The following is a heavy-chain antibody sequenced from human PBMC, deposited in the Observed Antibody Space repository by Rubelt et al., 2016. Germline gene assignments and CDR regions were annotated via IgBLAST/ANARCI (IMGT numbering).Heavy chain of an antibody. CDR2: IIPILGIA. V-gene: IGHV1-69*04. J-gene: IGHJ4*02. CDR1: GGTFSSYA. D-gene: IGHD5-12*01. CDR3: ARSGENSGDWQFDY. Sequence: QVQLVQSGAEVKKPGSSVKVSCKASGGTFSSYAISWVRQAPGQGLESMGRIIPILGIANYAQKFQGRVKITADKSTSTAYMELSSLRSEDTAVYYCARSGENSGDWQFDYWGQGTLVTVSS.